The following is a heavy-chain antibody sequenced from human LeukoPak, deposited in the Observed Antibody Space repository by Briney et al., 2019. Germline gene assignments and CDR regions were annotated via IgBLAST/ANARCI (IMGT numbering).Heavy chain of an antibody. J-gene: IGHJ3*02. V-gene: IGHV3-9*01. CDR3: AKVDDSSGYYLYDAFDI. Sequence: GGSLRLSCAASGFTFSSYEMNWVRQAPGKGLEWVSGISWNSGSIGYADSVKGRFTISRDNAKNSLYLQMNSLRAEDTALYYCAKVDDSSGYYLYDAFDIWGQGTMVTVSS. CDR2: ISWNSGSI. CDR1: GFTFSSYE. D-gene: IGHD3-22*01.